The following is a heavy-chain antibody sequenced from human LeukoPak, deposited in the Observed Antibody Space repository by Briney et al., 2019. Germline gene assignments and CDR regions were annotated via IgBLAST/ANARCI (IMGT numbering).Heavy chain of an antibody. CDR1: GGTFSSYA. CDR2: IIPIFGIA. J-gene: IGHJ1*01. D-gene: IGHD3-22*01. CDR3: AELYYYDSSVYYYEYFQH. Sequence: ASVKVSCKASGGTFSSYAISWVRQAPGQGLEWMGRIIPIFGIANYAQKFQGRVTIPADKSTSTAYMELSSLRSEDTAVYYCAELYYYDSSVYYYEYFQHWGQGTLVTVSS. V-gene: IGHV1-69*04.